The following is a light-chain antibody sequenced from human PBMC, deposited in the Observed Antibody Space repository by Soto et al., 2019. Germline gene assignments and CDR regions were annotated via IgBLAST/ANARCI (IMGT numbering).Light chain of an antibody. CDR1: QSVSSY. J-gene: IGKJ5*01. Sequence: EIVLTQSPATLSLSPGERATLSCRASQSVSSYLAWYQQKPGQAPRLLVYDASNRATGIPARFSGSGSGTAFTLTISRLEHEDFEVYYWKKSRKSITFGQGTRLEIK. V-gene: IGKV3-11*01. CDR3: KKSRKSIT. CDR2: DAS.